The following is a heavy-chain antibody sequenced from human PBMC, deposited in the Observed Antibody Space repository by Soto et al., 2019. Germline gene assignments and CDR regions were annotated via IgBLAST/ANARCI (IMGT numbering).Heavy chain of an antibody. CDR1: GFTFSSSE. CDR3: ARRASR. V-gene: IGHV3-48*03. J-gene: IGHJ3*01. D-gene: IGHD1-26*01. Sequence: EVQLVESGGGLIQPGGSLRLSCAASGFTFSSSEMYWVGQAPGKGLEWVSYIHPSGQPIFYADSVKGRFTISRDNAKNSLYLQMSSLRAEDSAVYYCARRASRWGQGTMVTVSS. CDR2: IHPSGQPI.